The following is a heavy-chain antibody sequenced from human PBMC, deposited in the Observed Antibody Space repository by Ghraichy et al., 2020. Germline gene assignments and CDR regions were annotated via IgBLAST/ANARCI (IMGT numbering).Heavy chain of an antibody. Sequence: SETLSLTCTVSGGSISSSSYYWGWIRQPPGKGLEWIGSIYYSGSTYSNPSLKSRVTISVDTSKNQFSLKLSSVTAADTAVYYCARGIAVACRPKLLAFDYWGQGTLVTVSS. D-gene: IGHD6-19*01. CDR2: IYYSGST. CDR1: GGSISSSSYY. J-gene: IGHJ4*02. V-gene: IGHV4-39*01. CDR3: ARGIAVACRPKLLAFDY.